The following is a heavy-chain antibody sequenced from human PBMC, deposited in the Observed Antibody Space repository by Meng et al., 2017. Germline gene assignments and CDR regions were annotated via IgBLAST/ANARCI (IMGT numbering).Heavy chain of an antibody. CDR1: GCSLDDYG. D-gene: IGHD3-22*01. V-gene: IGHV3-20*04. J-gene: IGHJ5*02. Sequence: VDSGGGLVGSRGSLRLFWASVGCSLDDYGMGWARQAPGKGLEWVSGIYWNGGSTGYADSVKGRFTISRDNAKNSLYLQMNSLRAEDTALYYCARGDSSGYYGWFDPWGQGTLVTVSS. CDR2: IYWNGGST. CDR3: ARGDSSGYYGWFDP.